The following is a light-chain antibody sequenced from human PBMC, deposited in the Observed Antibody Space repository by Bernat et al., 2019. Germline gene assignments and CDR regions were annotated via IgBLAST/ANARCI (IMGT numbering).Light chain of an antibody. CDR1: QIIGVY. Sequence: DIQLTQSPPFLSASVGDRVTITCRASQIIGVYLDWYQQKPGQAPKLLIYGASTLQTGVPSRFSGSGSGTEFTLLISSLQPEGFGTFCFQHLNNFPITFGQGTRLEIK. CDR3: QHLNNFPIT. CDR2: GAS. V-gene: IGKV1-9*01. J-gene: IGKJ5*01.